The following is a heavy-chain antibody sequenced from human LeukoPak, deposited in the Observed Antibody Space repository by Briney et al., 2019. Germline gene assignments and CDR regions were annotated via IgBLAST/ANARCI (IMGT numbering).Heavy chain of an antibody. D-gene: IGHD1-14*01. CDR1: GGSIRSSYYY. Sequence: SETLSLTCTVSGGSIRSSYYYWGWLRQPPGKGREWIGSIYDSGSTYYNPSLKSRVTISVDTSKNQFSLKLSSVTATDTAVYYCASAPPYYYYGMDVWGQGTTVTVSS. CDR2: IYDSGST. J-gene: IGHJ6*02. V-gene: IGHV4-39*01. CDR3: ASAPPYYYYGMDV.